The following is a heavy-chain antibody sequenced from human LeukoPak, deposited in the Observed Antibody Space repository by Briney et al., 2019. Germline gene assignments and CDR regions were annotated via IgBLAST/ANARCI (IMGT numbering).Heavy chain of an antibody. V-gene: IGHV4-34*01. CDR2: INHSGST. CDR1: GGSFSGYY. CDR3: ARALGYCSSTSCYIDY. J-gene: IGHJ4*02. D-gene: IGHD2-2*02. Sequence: SETLSLTCAVYGGSFSGYYWSWIRQPPWKGLEWIGEINHSGSTNYNPSLKSRVTISVDTSKNQFSLKLSSVTAADTAVYYCARALGYCSSTSCYIDYWGQGTLVTVSS.